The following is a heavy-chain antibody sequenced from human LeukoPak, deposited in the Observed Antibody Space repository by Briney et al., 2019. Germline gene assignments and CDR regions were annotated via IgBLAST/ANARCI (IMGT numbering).Heavy chain of an antibody. D-gene: IGHD6-13*01. CDR2: IYTSGST. V-gene: IGHV4-4*07. Sequence: SETLSLTCFVSGGSISGSHWSWIRQPAGKGLEWIGRIYTSGSTNYNPSLKSRVTMSVDTSKNQFSLKLSSVTAADTAVYYCARALNAAAGTGQHWGQGTLVTVSS. J-gene: IGHJ1*01. CDR1: GGSISGSH. CDR3: ARALNAAAGTGQH.